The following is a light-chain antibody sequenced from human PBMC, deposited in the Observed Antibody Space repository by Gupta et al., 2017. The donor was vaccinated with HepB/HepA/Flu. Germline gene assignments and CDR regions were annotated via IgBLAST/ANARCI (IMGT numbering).Light chain of an antibody. CDR1: QSLLHSDGYSY. Sequence: EIVMTQSPLSLPVTPGEPASISCRSSQSLLHSDGYSYLNWFLQKPGHSPQLLISLASNRAPGVPDSFSGSGSGTDFTLKISRVEAEDVGVYCCMQGIQGPLTFGGGTKLEIK. V-gene: IGKV2-28*01. J-gene: IGKJ4*01. CDR2: LAS. CDR3: MQGIQGPLT.